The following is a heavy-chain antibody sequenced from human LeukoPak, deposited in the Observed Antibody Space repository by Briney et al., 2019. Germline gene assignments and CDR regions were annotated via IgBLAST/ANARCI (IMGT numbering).Heavy chain of an antibody. CDR1: GGSIRSYY. Sequence: SSETLSLTCTVSGGSIRSYYWSWIRQPPGKGLEWIGYIYYSGSTNYNPSLKSRVTISVHTSKNQFSLKLSSVTAADTAVYYCARGIAVAGYDAFDIWGQGTMVTVSS. J-gene: IGHJ3*02. CDR2: IYYSGST. V-gene: IGHV4-59*01. D-gene: IGHD6-19*01. CDR3: ARGIAVAGYDAFDI.